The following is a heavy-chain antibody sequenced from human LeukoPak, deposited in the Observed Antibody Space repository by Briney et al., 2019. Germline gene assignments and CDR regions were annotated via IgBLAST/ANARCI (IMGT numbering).Heavy chain of an antibody. V-gene: IGHV3-7*01. CDR1: GFTFSSYW. D-gene: IGHD6-19*01. J-gene: IGHJ4*02. CDR2: IKQDGSEK. CDR3: AKCDAEQWLVVDY. Sequence: GGSLRLSCAASGFTFSSYWMSWVRQAPGKGLEWVANIKQDGSEKYYVDSVKGRFTISRDNAKNSLYLQMNSLRAEDTAVYYCAKCDAEQWLVVDYWGQGTLVTVSS.